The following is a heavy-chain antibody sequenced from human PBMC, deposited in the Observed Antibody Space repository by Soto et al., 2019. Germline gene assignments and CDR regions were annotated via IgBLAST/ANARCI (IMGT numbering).Heavy chain of an antibody. CDR3: ARERQYEPLLY. D-gene: IGHD2-2*01. CDR1: GFTFSNYG. Sequence: QVQLVQSGAEVKKPGASVKVSCRASGFTFSNYGITWVRQAPGQGLEWMGWVSAYNRNTDMAQKFEDRVTLTTDTATQTAYLELGGLRSDDTAVYFCARERQYEPLLYWGQGTLVTVSS. J-gene: IGHJ4*02. CDR2: VSAYNRNT. V-gene: IGHV1-18*04.